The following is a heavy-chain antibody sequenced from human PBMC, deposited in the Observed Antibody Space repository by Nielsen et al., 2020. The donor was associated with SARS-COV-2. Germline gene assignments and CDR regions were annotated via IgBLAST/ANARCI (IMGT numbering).Heavy chain of an antibody. J-gene: IGHJ6*04. D-gene: IGHD2-2*02. CDR2: IYHSGGT. Sequence: SETLSLTCAVSGGSVTSNDWWTWVRLLPGKGLEWIGEIYHSGGTNYDPSLKSRVSMSVDKSKNQFSLRLTSVTAADTAIYYCARGHTVVVPSPILGLGPIYYSYFMDVWGKGATVTVSS. CDR3: ARGHTVVVPSPILGLGPIYYSYFMDV. V-gene: IGHV4-4*02. CDR1: GGSVTSNDW.